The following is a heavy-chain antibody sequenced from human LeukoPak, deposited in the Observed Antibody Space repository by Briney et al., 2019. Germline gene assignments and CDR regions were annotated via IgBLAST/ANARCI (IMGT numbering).Heavy chain of an antibody. J-gene: IGHJ5*02. V-gene: IGHV1-18*01. CDR1: GGTFSSYT. D-gene: IGHD6-13*01. Sequence: ASVKVSCKASGGTFSSYTISWVRQAPGQGLEWMGWISAYNGNTNYAQKLQGRVTMTTDTSTSTAYMELRSLRSDDTAVYYCARDGGGYSSSWYELDWFDPWGQGTLVTVSS. CDR3: ARDGGGYSSSWYELDWFDP. CDR2: ISAYNGNT.